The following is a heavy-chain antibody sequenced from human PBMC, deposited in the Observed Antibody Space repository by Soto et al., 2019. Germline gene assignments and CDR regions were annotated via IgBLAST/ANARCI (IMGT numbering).Heavy chain of an antibody. CDR2: IRSQPYGGTA. CDR1: GFPFGNFL. Sequence: EVYLVESGGGLVEPGRSLRLSCTASGFPFGNFLMSWFRQAPGKGMEWVGFIRSQPYGGTAEYAASVRGRFTISRDDSKGIAYLQMNSLQTEDSGVYYCIGSFPFWGQGTLFTVSS. CDR3: IGSFPF. J-gene: IGHJ4*02. V-gene: IGHV3-49*03. D-gene: IGHD3-10*01.